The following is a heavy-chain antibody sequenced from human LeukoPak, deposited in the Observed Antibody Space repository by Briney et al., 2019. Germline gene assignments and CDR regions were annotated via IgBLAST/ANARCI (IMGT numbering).Heavy chain of an antibody. J-gene: IGHJ6*03. V-gene: IGHV4-4*07. CDR3: ARTSWVAAYLSGNYYYYYYMDV. CDR2: IYTSGST. CDR1: GGSISSYY. Sequence: SEALSLTCTVSGGSISSYYWSWIRQPAGKGLEWIGRIYTSGSTNYNPSLKTRVTMSVDTSKNQFSLKLNSVTAADTAVYYCARTSWVAAYLSGNYYYYYYMDVWGKGTTVTVSS. D-gene: IGHD2-15*01.